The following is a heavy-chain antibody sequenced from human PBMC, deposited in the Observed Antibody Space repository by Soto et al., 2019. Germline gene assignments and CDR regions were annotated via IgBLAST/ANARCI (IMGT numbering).Heavy chain of an antibody. J-gene: IGHJ5*02. CDR2: INHSGST. CDR1: GGSFSGYY. V-gene: IGHV4-34*01. D-gene: IGHD6-13*01. CDR3: ARGRRASSSWYSLLDVRVTNWFDP. Sequence: SETLSLTCAVYGGSFSGYYWSWIRQPPGKGLEWIGEINHSGSTNYNPSLKSRATISVDTSKNQFSLKLSSVTAADTAVYYCARGRRASSSWYSLLDVRVTNWFDPWGQGTLVTVSS.